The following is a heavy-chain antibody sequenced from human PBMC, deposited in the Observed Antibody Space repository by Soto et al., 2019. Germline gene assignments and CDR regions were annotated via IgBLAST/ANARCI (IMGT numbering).Heavy chain of an antibody. Sequence: SDTLSLTCTVSGGSINIGGYSWTWILQPPGKGLEWIGFIYHTGTTYYNPSLKSRVTISVDRSKNQFSLKLNSVTAADTAVYYCARVPGPWGQGTLVTVSS. V-gene: IGHV4-30-2*01. CDR1: GGSINIGGYS. CDR2: IYHTGTT. D-gene: IGHD7-27*01. J-gene: IGHJ5*02. CDR3: ARVPGP.